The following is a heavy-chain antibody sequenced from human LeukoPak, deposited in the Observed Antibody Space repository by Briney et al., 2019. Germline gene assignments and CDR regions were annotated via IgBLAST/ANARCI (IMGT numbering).Heavy chain of an antibody. V-gene: IGHV4-34*01. J-gene: IGHJ5*02. D-gene: IGHD3-16*01. CDR2: INHSGST. CDR1: GGSFSGYY. CDR3: ARARGVIPLTYYDYVWGSYTPPHWFDP. Sequence: KPSETLSLTCAVYGGSFSGYYWSWIRQPPGKGLEWIGEINHSGSTNYNPSLKSRVTISVDTSKNQFSLKLSSVTAADTAVYYCARARGVIPLTYYDYVWGSYTPPHWFDPWGQGTLVTVSS.